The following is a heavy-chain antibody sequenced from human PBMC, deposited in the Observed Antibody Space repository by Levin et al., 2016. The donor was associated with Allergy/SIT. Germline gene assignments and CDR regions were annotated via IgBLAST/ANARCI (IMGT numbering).Heavy chain of an antibody. Sequence: VRQAPGKGLEWVSAIGESGVTIYYADSVKGRFTISRDNSKSTLYLQMNSLGAEDTAVYYCAKGYYYDSSGYYHRTFDYWGQGTLVTVSS. CDR3: AKGYYYDSSGYYHRTFDY. CDR2: IGESGVTI. D-gene: IGHD3-22*01. V-gene: IGHV3-23*01. J-gene: IGHJ4*02.